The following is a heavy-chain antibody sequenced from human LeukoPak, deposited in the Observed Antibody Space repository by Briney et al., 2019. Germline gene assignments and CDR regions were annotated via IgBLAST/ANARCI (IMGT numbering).Heavy chain of an antibody. V-gene: IGHV1-46*01. Sequence: GASVKVSCKASGYTFTSYYMHWVRQAPGQGLEWMGIINPSGGSTSYAQKFQGRVTMTRDTSTSTVYMELSSLRSEDTAVYYCARRFNYYDSSGYYEGFYFDYWGQGTLVTVSS. J-gene: IGHJ4*02. D-gene: IGHD3-22*01. CDR1: GYTFTSYY. CDR2: INPSGGST. CDR3: ARRFNYYDSSGYYEGFYFDY.